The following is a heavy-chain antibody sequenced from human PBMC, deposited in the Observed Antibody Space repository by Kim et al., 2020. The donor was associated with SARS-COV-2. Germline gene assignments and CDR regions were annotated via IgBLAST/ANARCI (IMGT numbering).Heavy chain of an antibody. J-gene: IGHJ6*02. CDR3: AREGTVTIFGTYYYYGMDV. D-gene: IGHD3-3*01. Sequence: GGSLRLSCAASGFTFSSYSMNWVRQAPGKGLEWVSSISSSSSYIYYADSVKGRFTISRDNAKNSLYLQMNSLRAEDTAVYYCAREGTVTIFGTYYYYGMDVWGQGTTVTVSS. CDR1: GFTFSSYS. CDR2: ISSSSSYI. V-gene: IGHV3-21*01.